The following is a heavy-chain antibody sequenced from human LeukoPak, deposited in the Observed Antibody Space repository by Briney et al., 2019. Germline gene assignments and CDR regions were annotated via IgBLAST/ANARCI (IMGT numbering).Heavy chain of an antibody. V-gene: IGHV4-59*08. J-gene: IGHJ6*03. CDR2: IYYSGST. Sequence: SETLSLTCTVSGGSISSYYWSWIRQPPGKGLEWIGYIYYSGSTNYNPSLKSRVTISIDTSKNQFSLKVSSVTAADTAVYYCARHGLELTSFYYMDVWGKGTTVTVSS. CDR1: GGSISSYY. D-gene: IGHD1-7*01. CDR3: ARHGLELTSFYYMDV.